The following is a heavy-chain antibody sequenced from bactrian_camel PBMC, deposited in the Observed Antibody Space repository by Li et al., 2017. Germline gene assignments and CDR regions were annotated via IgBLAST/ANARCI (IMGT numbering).Heavy chain of an antibody. J-gene: IGHJ6*01. Sequence: HVQLVESGGGSVQPGGSLTLSCAVSGYTYSAYCMGWFRQIPDREREGVATIDSDGTRYADSVKGRFSISHDNAKNTLILQMNSLKPEDTAMYYCAAGAQYSDYVCHDFSYWGQGTQVTVS. CDR2: IDSDGTR. CDR1: GYTYSAYC. D-gene: IGHD4*01. CDR3: AAGAQYSDYVCHDFSY. V-gene: IGHV3S9*01.